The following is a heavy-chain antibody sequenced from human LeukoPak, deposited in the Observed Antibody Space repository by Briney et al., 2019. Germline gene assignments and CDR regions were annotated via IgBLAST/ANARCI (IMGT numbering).Heavy chain of an antibody. J-gene: IGHJ4*02. V-gene: IGHV4-61*02. CDR2: IYTSGIT. D-gene: IGHD3-22*01. Sequence: SQTLSLTCTVSGASITGGSYYWTWIRQPAGEGLEWVGRIYTSGITTYNPSLKSRVTISLDMSKNQISLKLNSVTAADTAVYYCARGDPTYYYDSSGPPRWGQGTLVTVSS. CDR3: ARGDPTYYYDSSGPPR. CDR1: GASITGGSYY.